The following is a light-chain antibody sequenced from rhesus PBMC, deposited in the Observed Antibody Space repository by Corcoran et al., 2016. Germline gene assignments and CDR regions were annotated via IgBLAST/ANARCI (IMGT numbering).Light chain of an antibody. CDR2: AAS. CDR1: QGISTY. V-gene: IGKV1-43*01. J-gene: IGKJ1*01. CDR3: LQYNSNPRT. Sequence: DIQMTQSPSSLSASVGDRVTITCRASQGISTYLNWYQQKPGKAPKRRIYAASSLESGVPSRFSGSGSGTDFTLTISSLQPEDFATYYCLQYNSNPRTFGQGTKVEIK.